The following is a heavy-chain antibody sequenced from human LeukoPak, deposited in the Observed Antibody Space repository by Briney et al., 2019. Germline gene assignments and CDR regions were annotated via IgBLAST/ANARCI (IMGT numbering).Heavy chain of an antibody. J-gene: IGHJ3*02. CDR1: GFTFTSSA. V-gene: IGHV1-58*01. Sequence: GASVKVSCKASGFTFTSSAVQWVRQARGQRLEWIGWIVVGSGNTNYAQKFQERVTITRDMSTSTAYMELSSLRSEDTAVYYCAAGRGIDYYDSSGYYYVEAFDIWGQGTTVTVSS. D-gene: IGHD3-22*01. CDR2: IVVGSGNT. CDR3: AAGRGIDYYDSSGYYYVEAFDI.